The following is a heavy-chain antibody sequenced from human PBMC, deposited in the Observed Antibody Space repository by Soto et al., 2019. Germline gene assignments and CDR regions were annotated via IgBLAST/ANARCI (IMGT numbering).Heavy chain of an antibody. D-gene: IGHD3-9*01. Sequence: PSETLSLTCAVYGGSFSGYYWSWIRQPPGKGLEWIGEINHSGSTNYNPSLKSRVTISVDTSKNQFSLKLRSVTAADTAVYYCASAPRDILTGYYEFRWFAPWGQGTLATVSP. CDR1: GGSFSGYY. J-gene: IGHJ5*02. CDR3: ASAPRDILTGYYEFRWFAP. V-gene: IGHV4-34*01. CDR2: INHSGST.